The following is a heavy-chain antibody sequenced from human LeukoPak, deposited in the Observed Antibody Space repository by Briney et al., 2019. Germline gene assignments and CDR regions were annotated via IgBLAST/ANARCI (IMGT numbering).Heavy chain of an antibody. V-gene: IGHV4-34*01. Sequence: PSETLSLTCAVYGGSFSGYYWSWIRQPPGKGLEWIGEVNHSGSTNYNPSLKSRVTISVDTSKNQFSLKLSSVTAADTAVYYCARSDPETGDSHYFDYWGQGTLSPSPQ. CDR1: GGSFSGYY. J-gene: IGHJ4*02. D-gene: IGHD7-27*01. CDR2: VNHSGST. CDR3: ARSDPETGDSHYFDY.